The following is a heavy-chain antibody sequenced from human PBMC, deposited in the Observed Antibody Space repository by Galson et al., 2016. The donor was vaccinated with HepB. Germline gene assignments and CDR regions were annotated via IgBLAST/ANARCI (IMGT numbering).Heavy chain of an antibody. CDR1: GFPVDSNY. J-gene: IGHJ5*02. CDR2: ISNGDST. V-gene: IGHV3-53*01. CDR3: AREKVENFDSSGPLDT. D-gene: IGHD3-22*01. Sequence: SLRLSCAASGFPVDSNYMSWVRQAPGRGLEWVSVISNGDSTKYADSVKGRFTISRDDSKNTLYLQMNSLGAEDTAVYYCAREKVENFDSSGPLDTWGQGTRVTVSS.